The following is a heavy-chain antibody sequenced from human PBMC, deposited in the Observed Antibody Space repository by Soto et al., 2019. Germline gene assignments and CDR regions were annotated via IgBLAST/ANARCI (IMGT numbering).Heavy chain of an antibody. CDR1: GGSISSSSYY. CDR2: IYYSGST. Sequence: PSETLSLTCTVSGGSISSSSYYWGWIHQPPGKGLEWIGSIYYSGSTYYNPSLKSRVTISVDTSKNQFSLKLSSVTAADTAVYYCARTYYGSGSYYNEQITIDYWGQGTLVTVSS. V-gene: IGHV4-39*01. CDR3: ARTYYGSGSYYNEQITIDY. D-gene: IGHD3-10*01. J-gene: IGHJ4*02.